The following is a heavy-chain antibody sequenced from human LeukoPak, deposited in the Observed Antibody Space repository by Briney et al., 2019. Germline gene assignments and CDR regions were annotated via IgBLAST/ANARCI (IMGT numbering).Heavy chain of an antibody. CDR3: ARALKSYCGGDCYGPFDY. CDR1: GYTLTELS. J-gene: IGHJ4*02. CDR2: FDPEDGET. D-gene: IGHD2-21*01. Sequence: GASVKVSCKVSGYTLTELSMHWVRQAPGKGLEWMGGFDPEDGETIYAQKFQGRVTMTEDTSTDTAYMELSSLRSEDTAVYYCARALKSYCGGDCYGPFDYWGQGTLVTVSS. V-gene: IGHV1-24*01.